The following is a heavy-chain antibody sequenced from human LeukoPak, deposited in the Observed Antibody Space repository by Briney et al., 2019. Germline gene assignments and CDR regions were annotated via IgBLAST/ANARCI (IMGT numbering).Heavy chain of an antibody. V-gene: IGHV3-20*04. D-gene: IGHD3-10*01. Sequence: GGSLRLSRAASVFTFEDYGMSWVRQAPRKGLEWVSGINWNAGSTGYADSVKGRFTISRDNAKNSLYLQMNSLRAEDTALYYCARRTMVRGVHYYYMDVWGKGTTVTVSS. CDR1: VFTFEDYG. CDR2: INWNAGST. CDR3: ARRTMVRGVHYYYMDV. J-gene: IGHJ6*03.